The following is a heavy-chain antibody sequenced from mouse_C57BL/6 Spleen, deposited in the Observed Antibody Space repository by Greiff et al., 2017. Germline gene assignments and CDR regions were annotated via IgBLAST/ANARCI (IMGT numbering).Heavy chain of an antibody. CDR3: ARDDYDENAMDD. V-gene: IGHV1-18*01. CDR2: INPNNGGT. CDR1: GYTFTDYN. Sequence: EVQLQQSGPELVKPGASVKIPCKASGYTFTDYNMDWVKQSHGKSLEWIGDINPNNGGTIYNQKFKGKATLTVDKSSSTAYMELRSLTSEDTAVYYCARDDYDENAMDDWGQGTSVTVSS. J-gene: IGHJ4*01. D-gene: IGHD2-4*01.